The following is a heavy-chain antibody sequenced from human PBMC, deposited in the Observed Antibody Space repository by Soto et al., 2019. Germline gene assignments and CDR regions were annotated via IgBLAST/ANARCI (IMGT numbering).Heavy chain of an antibody. J-gene: IGHJ4*02. Sequence: GGSLRLSCAAPGFPFNIYGMHWARPAPGKGLEWVAVISYYGSNKYYADSVKGRFTISRDNSKNTLYLQMNSLRAEDTAVYYCARDSIASAGTLDYWGQGTLVTVTS. CDR1: GFPFNIYG. CDR2: ISYYGSNK. V-gene: IGHV3-30*03. D-gene: IGHD6-13*01. CDR3: ARDSIASAGTLDY.